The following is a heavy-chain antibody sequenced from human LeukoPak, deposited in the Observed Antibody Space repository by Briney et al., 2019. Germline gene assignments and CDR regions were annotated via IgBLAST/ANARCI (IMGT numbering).Heavy chain of an antibody. Sequence: KSSETLSLTCTVSGGSISSFYWGWIRQPPGKGLEWIGHMHSSGNTNYNPSLKSRITMSVDTSKNQFSLKLSSVTAADTAIYWCAGVLRVEMVINYWGQGTLVTVSS. V-gene: IGHV4-59*01. J-gene: IGHJ4*02. CDR3: AGVLRVEMVINY. D-gene: IGHD3-22*01. CDR1: GGSISSFY. CDR2: MHSSGNT.